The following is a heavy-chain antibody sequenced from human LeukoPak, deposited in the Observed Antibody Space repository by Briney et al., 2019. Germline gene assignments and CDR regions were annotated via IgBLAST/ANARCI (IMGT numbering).Heavy chain of an antibody. D-gene: IGHD7-27*01. V-gene: IGHV3-48*03. CDR2: ISTTGTTM. CDR1: GFTFSSYA. Sequence: PGGSLRLSSAASGFTFSSYAMHWVRQAPGKGLEWVSYISTTGTTMHYADSVRGRFTISRDNAKNSLYLQMHSLRAEDTAFYYCARETGDSVDYWGQGTLVTVSS. J-gene: IGHJ4*02. CDR3: ARETGDSVDY.